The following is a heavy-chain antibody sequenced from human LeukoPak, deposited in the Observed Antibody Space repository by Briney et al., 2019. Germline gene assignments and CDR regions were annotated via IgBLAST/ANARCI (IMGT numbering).Heavy chain of an antibody. J-gene: IGHJ4*02. CDR3: ARVRGNYYDSSGYYSIFDY. CDR2: IYYSGST. V-gene: IGHV4-30-4*01. CDR1: GGSISSGDYY. Sequence: PSETLSLTCTVSGGSISSGDYYWRWIRQPPGKGLEWIGYIYYSGSTYYNPSLKSRVTISVDTSKNQFSLKLSSVTAADTAVYYCARVRGNYYDSSGYYSIFDYWGQGTLVTVSS. D-gene: IGHD3-22*01.